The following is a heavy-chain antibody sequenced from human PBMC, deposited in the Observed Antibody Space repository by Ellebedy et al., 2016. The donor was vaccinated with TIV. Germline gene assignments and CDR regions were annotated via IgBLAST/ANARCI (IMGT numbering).Heavy chain of an antibody. D-gene: IGHD6-13*01. CDR2: ISYDGSNK. Sequence: GGSLRLXXAASGFTFSSYAMHWVRQAPGKGLEWVAVISYDGSNKYYADSVKGRFTISRDNSKNTLYLQMNSLRAEDTAVYYCATSPGIAAAGTAAWGQGTLVTVSS. J-gene: IGHJ4*02. CDR1: GFTFSSYA. CDR3: ATSPGIAAAGTAA. V-gene: IGHV3-30*04.